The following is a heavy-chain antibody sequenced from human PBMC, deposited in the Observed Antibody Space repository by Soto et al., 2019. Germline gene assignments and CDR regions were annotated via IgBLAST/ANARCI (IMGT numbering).Heavy chain of an antibody. CDR3: ARDRPHITGTTRWFDP. CDR1: GGSIISVGYY. J-gene: IGHJ5*02. CDR2: IYYSGST. V-gene: IGHV4-31*01. D-gene: IGHD1-20*01. Sequence: SETRSLTCTVSGGSIISVGYYWSCILQHPWKGLEWIGYIYYSGSTYYNPSLKILVTISVDTPKNQFSLKLTSVTAADTAVYYCARDRPHITGTTRWFDPWGQGTLVTVSS.